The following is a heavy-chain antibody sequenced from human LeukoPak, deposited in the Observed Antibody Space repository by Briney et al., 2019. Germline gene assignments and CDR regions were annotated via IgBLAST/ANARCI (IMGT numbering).Heavy chain of an antibody. CDR3: ARERWLQLGAFDI. Sequence: GGSLRLSCAASGFTFSSYGMHWVRQAPGKGLEWVAFIRYDGSNKYYADSVKGRFTISRDNSKNTLYLQMNSLRAEDTAVYYCARERWLQLGAFDIWGQGTMVTVSS. D-gene: IGHD5-24*01. J-gene: IGHJ3*02. V-gene: IGHV3-30*02. CDR1: GFTFSSYG. CDR2: IRYDGSNK.